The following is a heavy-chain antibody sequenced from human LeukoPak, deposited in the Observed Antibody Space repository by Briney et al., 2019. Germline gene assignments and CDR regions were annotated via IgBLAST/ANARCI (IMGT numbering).Heavy chain of an antibody. CDR1: GSSISSTYY. D-gene: IGHD2-15*01. CDR3: ARRYCSGGSCYSERGAFDI. V-gene: IGHV4-39*07. Sequence: SETLSLTCTVSGSSISSTYYWDWIRQPPGKGLEWIGSIYYSGTTYYNPSLKSRVTISVDTSKNQFSLKLSSVTAADTAVYYCARRYCSGGSCYSERGAFDIWGQGTMVTVSS. CDR2: IYYSGTT. J-gene: IGHJ3*02.